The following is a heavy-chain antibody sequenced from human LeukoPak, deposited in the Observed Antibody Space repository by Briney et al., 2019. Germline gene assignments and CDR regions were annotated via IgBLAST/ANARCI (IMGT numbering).Heavy chain of an antibody. J-gene: IGHJ4*02. CDR2: IGSISTYI. V-gene: IGHV3-21*01. CDR1: GFTFSSYD. Sequence: TGGSLRLSCAASGFTFSSYDMNWVRQAPGKGLGWVSSIGSISTYIYYADSVKGRFTISRDNAKNSLYLQMNSLRAEDTAVYYCARNGWVDYWGQGTLVTVSS. D-gene: IGHD1-26*01. CDR3: ARNGWVDY.